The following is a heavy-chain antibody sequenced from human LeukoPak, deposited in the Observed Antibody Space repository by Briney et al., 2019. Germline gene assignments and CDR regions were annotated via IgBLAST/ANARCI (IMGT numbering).Heavy chain of an antibody. V-gene: IGHV3-7*01. CDR1: GFPFSRYA. Sequence: QTGGSLRLSCAASGFPFSRYAMSWVRKAPGKGLEWVASINQDGSEKYSVDSVKGRFTISRDNARNSLYLQMNSLRAEDTAVYYCARKRYYYDSSANGWFDPWGQGTLVTVSS. D-gene: IGHD3-22*01. J-gene: IGHJ5*02. CDR3: ARKRYYYDSSANGWFDP. CDR2: INQDGSEK.